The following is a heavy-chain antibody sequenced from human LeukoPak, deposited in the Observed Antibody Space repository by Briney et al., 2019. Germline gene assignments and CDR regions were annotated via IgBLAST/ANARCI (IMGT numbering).Heavy chain of an antibody. Sequence: SETLSLTCTVSGGSISSSSYYWGWLRQPPGKGLEWIVSIYYSGSTYYNPSLKSRVTISVDTSKNQFSLKLSSVTAADTAVYYCARAHCTNGVSLEIYYYYYMDVWGKGTTVTVSS. CDR3: ARAHCTNGVSLEIYYYYYMDV. CDR1: GGSISSSSYY. J-gene: IGHJ6*03. V-gene: IGHV4-39*07. CDR2: IYYSGST. D-gene: IGHD2-8*01.